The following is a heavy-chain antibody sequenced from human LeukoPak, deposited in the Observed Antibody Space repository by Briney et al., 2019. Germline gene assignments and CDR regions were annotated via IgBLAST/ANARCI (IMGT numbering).Heavy chain of an antibody. J-gene: IGHJ4*02. CDR1: GFTFSSYE. Sequence: PGGSLRLSCAASGFTFSSYEMNWVRQAPGKGLEWVSYISSSGSTIYYADSVKGRFTISRDNAKNSLYLQMNSLRAEDTAVYYCAREGAARTSDYWGQGTLVTVSS. CDR2: ISSSGSTI. CDR3: AREGAARTSDY. V-gene: IGHV3-48*03. D-gene: IGHD6-6*01.